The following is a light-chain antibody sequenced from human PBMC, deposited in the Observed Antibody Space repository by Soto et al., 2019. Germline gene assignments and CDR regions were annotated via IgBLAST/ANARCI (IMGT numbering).Light chain of an antibody. CDR3: QPYYNILSGPL. V-gene: IGLV1-40*01. J-gene: IGLJ3*02. CDR2: KNN. CDR1: GSNVGASYD. Sequence: QSVLTQPPSVSGAPGQTITMSCTGSGSNVGASYDVHWYQVLPGAGPRLLIYKNNNRPSGVPDRFSGSKSGTSASLAITGLRAEDEADYYCQPYYNILSGPLFGGGTKLTVL.